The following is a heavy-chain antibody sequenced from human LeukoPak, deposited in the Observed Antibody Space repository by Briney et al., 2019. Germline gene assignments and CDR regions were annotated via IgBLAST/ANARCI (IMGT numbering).Heavy chain of an antibody. V-gene: IGHV3-64D*06. CDR3: VTDLGSTSIYYFDY. CDR2: ISSNGGST. CDR1: GFTFSSYA. J-gene: IGHJ4*02. D-gene: IGHD2-2*01. Sequence: PGGFLRLSCSVSGFTFSSYAMHWVRQAPGKGLEYVSAISSNGGSTYYADSVKGRFTISRDNSKNTLYLQMSSLRAEDTAVYYCVTDLGSTSIYYFDYWGQGTLVTVSS.